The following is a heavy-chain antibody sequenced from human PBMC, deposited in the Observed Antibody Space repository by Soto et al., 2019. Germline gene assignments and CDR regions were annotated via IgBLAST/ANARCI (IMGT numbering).Heavy chain of an antibody. CDR2: INPNSGGT. D-gene: IGHD1-26*01. J-gene: IGHJ4*02. CDR3: ARTPSQWETTLDY. V-gene: IGHV1-2*02. Sequence: ASVKVSCKASGYTFTGYYMHWVRQAPGQGLEWMGWINPNSGGTNYAQKFQGRVTMTRDTSISTAYMELSRLRSDDTAVYYCARTPSQWETTLDYWGQGTLVTSPQ. CDR1: GYTFTGYY.